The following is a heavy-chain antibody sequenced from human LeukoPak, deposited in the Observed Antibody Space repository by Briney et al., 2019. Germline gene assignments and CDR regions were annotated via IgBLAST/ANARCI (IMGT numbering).Heavy chain of an antibody. D-gene: IGHD3-10*01. CDR1: GFTLTDYY. CDR3: ARGPPFGESVY. CDR2: INPNSGGT. J-gene: IGHJ4*02. Sequence: GASVKVSCKASGFTLTDYYLHWVRQAPGQGLEWMGWINPNSGGTNYAQRFQGRVTMTRDTSISAAYMEFSGVTSDDTAVYCCARGPPFGESVYWGQGTLVVVSS. V-gene: IGHV1-2*02.